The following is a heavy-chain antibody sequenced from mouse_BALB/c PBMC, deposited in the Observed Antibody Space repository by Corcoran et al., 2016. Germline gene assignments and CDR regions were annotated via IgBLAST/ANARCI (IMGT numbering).Heavy chain of an antibody. CDR2: IDPANGNT. D-gene: IGHD4-1*01. Sequence: EVQLQQSGAELVKPGASVKLSCTASGLNIKDTYMHWVTQRPEQGLEWIGRIDPANGNTKYDPKFQGKATITADTSSNKAYLQLSSLTSEDTAVYYCANWDWYFYVWGAATTVTVSS. V-gene: IGHV14-3*02. CDR1: GLNIKDTY. J-gene: IGHJ1*01. CDR3: ANWDWYFYV.